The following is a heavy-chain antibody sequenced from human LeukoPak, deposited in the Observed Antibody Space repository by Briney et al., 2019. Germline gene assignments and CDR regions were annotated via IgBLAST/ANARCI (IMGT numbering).Heavy chain of an antibody. CDR3: ARVDTAMEGYYFDY. V-gene: IGHV1-69*13. J-gene: IGHJ4*02. Sequence: ASVKVSCKASGGTFSSYAISWVRQAPGQGLEWMGGIIPIFGTANYAQKFQGRVTITADESTSTAYMELSSLRSDDTAVYYCARVDTAMEGYYFDYWGQGTLVTVSS. CDR1: GGTFSSYA. D-gene: IGHD5-18*01. CDR2: IIPIFGTA.